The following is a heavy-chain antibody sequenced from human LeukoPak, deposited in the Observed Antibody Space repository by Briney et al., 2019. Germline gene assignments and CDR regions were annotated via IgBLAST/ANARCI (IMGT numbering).Heavy chain of an antibody. Sequence: SETLSLTCTVSGGSISTYYWSWIRQPPGKGLEWIGYIYYSGSIYYNPSLKSRVTISLDTSKNQFSVKLSSVTAADTAVYYCARGRSHFNFWGQGTLVTVSS. CDR1: GGSISTYY. CDR2: IYYSGSI. D-gene: IGHD2-15*01. J-gene: IGHJ4*02. CDR3: ARGRSHFNF. V-gene: IGHV4-59*01.